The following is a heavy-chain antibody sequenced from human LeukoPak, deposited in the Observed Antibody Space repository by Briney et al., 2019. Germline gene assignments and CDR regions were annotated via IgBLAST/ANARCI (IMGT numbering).Heavy chain of an antibody. Sequence: GGSLRLSCAASGYTFSSYAMSWVRQVPGKGLEWVSAISGSGGSTYYADSVKGRFTTSRDNSKNTLYLQMNSLRAEDTAVYYCAKRLTVTKPVDYWGQGTLVTVSS. CDR1: GYTFSSYA. J-gene: IGHJ4*02. CDR3: AKRLTVTKPVDY. D-gene: IGHD4-17*01. CDR2: ISGSGGST. V-gene: IGHV3-23*01.